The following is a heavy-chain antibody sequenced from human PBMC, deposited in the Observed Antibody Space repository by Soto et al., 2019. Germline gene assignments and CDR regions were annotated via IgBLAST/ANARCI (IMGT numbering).Heavy chain of an antibody. CDR1: RFPFSNAW. V-gene: IGHV3-15*01. Sequence: GSLRLSCAASRFPFSNAWMSWVRQAPGKGLEWVGRIYSKTDGGTREYAAPVKGRFTISRDDSKNTLYLEMNSLNTEDTAVYYCTTLYSGYDYVGYWGQGTLVTVS. J-gene: IGHJ4*02. CDR3: TTLYSGYDYVGY. D-gene: IGHD5-12*01. CDR2: IYSKTDGGTR.